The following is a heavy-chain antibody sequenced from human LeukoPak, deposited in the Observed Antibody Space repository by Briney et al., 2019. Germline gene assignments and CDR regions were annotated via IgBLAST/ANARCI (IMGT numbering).Heavy chain of an antibody. Sequence: SVKVSCKASGGTFSSYAISWVRQAPGQGPEWMGGIIPIFGTANYAQKFQGRVTITADESTSTAYMELSSLRSEDTAVYYCARAGTRRGDGMDVWGKGTTVTVSS. CDR1: GGTFSSYA. CDR3: ARAGTRRGDGMDV. V-gene: IGHV1-69*13. CDR2: IIPIFGTA. D-gene: IGHD6-13*01. J-gene: IGHJ6*04.